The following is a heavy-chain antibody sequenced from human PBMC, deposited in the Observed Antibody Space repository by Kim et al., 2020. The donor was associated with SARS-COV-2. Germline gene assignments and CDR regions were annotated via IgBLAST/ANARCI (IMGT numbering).Heavy chain of an antibody. Sequence: SVKVSCKASGGTFSSYAISWVRQAPGQGLEWMGRIVPILGIANYAQKFQGRVTITADKSTSTAYMELSSLRSEDTAVYYCARGWSGSDYYYYYMDVWGKGTTVTVSS. CDR1: GGTFSSYA. CDR3: ARGWSGSDYYYYYMDV. J-gene: IGHJ6*03. CDR2: IVPILGIA. V-gene: IGHV1-69*04. D-gene: IGHD3-3*01.